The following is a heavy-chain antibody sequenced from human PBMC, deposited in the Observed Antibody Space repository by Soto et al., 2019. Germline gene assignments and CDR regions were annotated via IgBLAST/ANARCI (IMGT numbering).Heavy chain of an antibody. CDR2: IWNDGNKK. D-gene: IGHD6-19*01. CDR3: ARVNGDGWGIFDS. CDR1: GFTFAGSG. V-gene: IGHV3-33*01. J-gene: IGHJ4*02. Sequence: QVHLVESGGGVVQPGKSLRLSCAASGFTFAGSGMHWVRQAPGKGLEWVAVIWNDGNKKYYADSVKGRFTISRDNSQNTLYLQMDSLRVEDTAVYSCARVNGDGWGIFDSWGPGTLVTVSS.